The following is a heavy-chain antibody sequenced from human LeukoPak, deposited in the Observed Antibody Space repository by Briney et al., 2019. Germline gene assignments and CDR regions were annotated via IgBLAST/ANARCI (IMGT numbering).Heavy chain of an antibody. V-gene: IGHV4-4*07. J-gene: IGHJ6*02. CDR2: IYTSGST. Sequence: KPSETLSLTCTVSGGSISSYYWSWIRQPAGKGLEWIGRIYTSGSTNYNPSLKSRVTMSVDTSKNQFSLKLSSVTAADTAVYYCARGGRGSVVVPAAPYYYYYGMDVWGQGTTVTVSS. D-gene: IGHD2-2*01. CDR1: GGSISSYY. CDR3: ARGGRGSVVVPAAPYYYYYGMDV.